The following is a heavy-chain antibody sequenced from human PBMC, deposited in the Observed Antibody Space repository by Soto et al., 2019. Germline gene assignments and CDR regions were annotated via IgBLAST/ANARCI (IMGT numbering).Heavy chain of an antibody. CDR2: IRSKAYGGTT. J-gene: IGHJ3*01. CDR3: ARGPTHGAFDL. CDR1: GFTFGDYA. V-gene: IGHV3-49*03. Sequence: GGSLRLSCTASGFTFGDYAMSWFRQAPGKGLEWVGFIRSKAYGGTTEYAASVKGRFTGSRDNAKNTVYLQMNSLRTEDTAVYYCARGPTHGAFDLWGQGTMVTVSS.